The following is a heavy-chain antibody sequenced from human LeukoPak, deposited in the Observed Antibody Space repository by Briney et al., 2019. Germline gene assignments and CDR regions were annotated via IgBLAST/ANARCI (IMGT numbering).Heavy chain of an antibody. D-gene: IGHD2-2*01. CDR3: AHSPQYCNSTSHRGCYFDY. V-gene: IGHV2-5*02. CDR1: GFSLSTSGVG. CDR2: IYWDDDK. J-gene: IGHJ4*02. Sequence: ESGPTLVNPTQTLTLTCTFSGFSLSTSGVGVGWIRQPPGKALEWLALIYWDDDKRYSPSLKSRLTITKDTSKNQVVLTMTNMDPVDTATYYCAHSPQYCNSTSHRGCYFDYWGQGTLVTVPS.